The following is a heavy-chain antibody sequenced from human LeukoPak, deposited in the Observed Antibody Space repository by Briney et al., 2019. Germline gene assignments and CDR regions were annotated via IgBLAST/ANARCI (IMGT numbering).Heavy chain of an antibody. D-gene: IGHD6-13*01. CDR3: ARGGAGYSSSWIDY. V-gene: IGHV3-7*01. J-gene: IGHJ4*02. CDR2: IKQDGSEK. Sequence: GGSLRLSCAASGFTFSSYWMSWVRQAPGKGLEWVANIKQDGSEKYYVDSVKGRFTISRDNAKNSLYLQMNSLRAEDTAVYYCARGGAGYSSSWIDYWGQGTLVTVSS. CDR1: GFTFSSYW.